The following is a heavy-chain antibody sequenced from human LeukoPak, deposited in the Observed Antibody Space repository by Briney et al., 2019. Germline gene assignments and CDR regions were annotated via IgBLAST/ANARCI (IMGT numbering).Heavy chain of an antibody. J-gene: IGHJ6*02. CDR1: GGSFSGYY. CDR2: INHSGST. V-gene: IGHV4-34*01. CDR3: ARERIAAADPQRPYYYYYGLDV. D-gene: IGHD6-13*01. Sequence: SETLSLTCTVYGGSFSGYYWSWIRQPPGKGLEWIGEINHSGSTNYNPSLQSRLTISVDTSNNHFSLKLSSVTAADTAVYYCARERIAAADPQRPYYYYYGLDVWGQGTTVTVSS.